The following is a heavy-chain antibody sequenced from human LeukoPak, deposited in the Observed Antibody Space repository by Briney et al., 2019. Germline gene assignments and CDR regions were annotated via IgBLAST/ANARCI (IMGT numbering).Heavy chain of an antibody. V-gene: IGHV4-34*01. CDR3: ARAPYLSSGS. J-gene: IGHJ3*01. D-gene: IGHD3-22*01. CDR2: IDHSGST. Sequence: PSETLSLTCAVYGGSFRGYYWSWIRQPPGQGLEWIGEIDHSGSTNYNPYLKSRVTISLDTSKNQFSLKLSSVTAADTAVYYCARAPYLSSGSWGQGILVAVSS. CDR1: GGSFRGYY.